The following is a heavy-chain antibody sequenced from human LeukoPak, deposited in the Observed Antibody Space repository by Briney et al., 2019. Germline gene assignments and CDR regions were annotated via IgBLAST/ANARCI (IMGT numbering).Heavy chain of an antibody. CDR3: ARFAYCGSGCWYYFDF. Sequence: RSSETLSLTCSVSGGSISGHYWSWIRQPPGKELEWIGYIFGTGNTLYNPSLSSRVTMSLDTSKNQFSLRLTSVTAADTAVYYCARFAYCGSGCWYYFDFWGRGMLVTVSS. J-gene: IGHJ4*02. CDR2: IFGTGNT. V-gene: IGHV4-4*09. CDR1: GGSISGHY. D-gene: IGHD2-21*02.